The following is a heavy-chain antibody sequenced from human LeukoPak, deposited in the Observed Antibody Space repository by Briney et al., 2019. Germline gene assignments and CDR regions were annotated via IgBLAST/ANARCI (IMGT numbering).Heavy chain of an antibody. CDR1: GGSISSYY. J-gene: IGHJ4*02. CDR3: AGSGSYRRDYFDY. Sequence: SETLSLTCTVSGGSISSYYWSWIRQPPGKGLEWIGYIYYSGSTNYNPSLKSRVTISVDTSKNQFSLKLSSVTAADTAVYYCAGSGSYRRDYFDYWGQGTLVTVSS. V-gene: IGHV4-59*01. CDR2: IYYSGST. D-gene: IGHD1-26*01.